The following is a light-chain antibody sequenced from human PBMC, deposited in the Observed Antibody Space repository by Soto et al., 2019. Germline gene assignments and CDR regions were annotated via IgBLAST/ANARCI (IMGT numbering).Light chain of an antibody. CDR1: SSDVGAYNV. J-gene: IGLJ1*01. Sequence: QSALTQPASVSGAPGQSITIACTGTSSDVGAYNVVSWHQQLPGKAPKVLIYNVYDRPSGVSYRFSGSKSGNTASLTISGLQGEDEADYYCSSYTISRTYVFGTGTKLTVL. V-gene: IGLV2-14*03. CDR3: SSYTISRTYV. CDR2: NVY.